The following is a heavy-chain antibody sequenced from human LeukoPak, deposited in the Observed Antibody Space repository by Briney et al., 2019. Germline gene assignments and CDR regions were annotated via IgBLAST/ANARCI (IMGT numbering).Heavy chain of an antibody. CDR3: ARGGNYWPQWWFNP. CDR2: IYYTGST. CDR1: GGSISTYY. J-gene: IGHJ5*02. D-gene: IGHD1-26*01. V-gene: IGHV4-59*01. Sequence: SETLSLTCTVSGGSISTYYWSWIRQPPGKGLEWIGYIYYTGSTSYNPSLKSRVTMSLDASKNQFSLELNSVTPADTAVYYCARGGNYWPQWWFNPWGRGTLVSVSS.